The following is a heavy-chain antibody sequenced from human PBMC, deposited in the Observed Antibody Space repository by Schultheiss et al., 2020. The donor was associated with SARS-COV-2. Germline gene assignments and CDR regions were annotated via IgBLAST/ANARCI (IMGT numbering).Heavy chain of an antibody. CDR1: GGSISSYY. Sequence: SETLSLTCTVSGGSISSYYWSWIRQPPGKGLEWIGYIYYSGSTTYNPSLKSRVTISVDTSKNQFSLKLSSVTAADTAVYYCARALGYGHYFDYWGQGTLVTVSS. CDR3: ARALGYGHYFDY. CDR2: IYYSGST. J-gene: IGHJ4*02. D-gene: IGHD2-15*01. V-gene: IGHV4-59*12.